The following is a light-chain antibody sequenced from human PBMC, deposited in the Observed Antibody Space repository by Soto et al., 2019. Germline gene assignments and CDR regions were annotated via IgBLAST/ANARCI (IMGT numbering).Light chain of an antibody. CDR1: SSDVGGYNY. CDR3: SSYTSSSTPYV. J-gene: IGLJ1*01. CDR2: EVS. V-gene: IGLV2-14*01. Sequence: QSVLTQPASASGSPGQSITISCTGTSSDVGGYNYVSWYQQHPGKAPKLMICEVSNRPSGVSNRFSGSKSGNTASLTISGLQAEDEADYYCSSYTSSSTPYVFGTGTKVTVL.